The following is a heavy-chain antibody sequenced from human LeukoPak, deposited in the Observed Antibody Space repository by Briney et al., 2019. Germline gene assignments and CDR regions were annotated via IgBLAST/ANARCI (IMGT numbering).Heavy chain of an antibody. Sequence: PSETLSLTCTVSGGSISSYYWSWLRQPPGKGLEWVGYIYYSGSTNYNPSLKSRVTISVDTSKNQFSLKLSSVTAADTAVYYCARENYYDSSGYFVYWGQGTLVTVSS. CDR2: IYYSGST. V-gene: IGHV4-59*01. J-gene: IGHJ4*02. D-gene: IGHD3-22*01. CDR1: GGSISSYY. CDR3: ARENYYDSSGYFVY.